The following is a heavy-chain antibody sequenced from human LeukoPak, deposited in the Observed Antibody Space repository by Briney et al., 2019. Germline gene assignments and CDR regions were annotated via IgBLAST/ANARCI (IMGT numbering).Heavy chain of an antibody. J-gene: IGHJ4*02. CDR1: GIDLGNYW. Sequence: GGSLRLSFAASGIDLGNYWMHWVRRAPGKGLVWVSRGDGDGSHSTYADAVKGRFTISRDNAKNSLYLQMNSLTGEDTAVYYWAYSDHFDNWGQGTLVTVSS. V-gene: IGHV3-74*03. CDR2: GDGDGSHS. CDR3: AYSDHFDN. D-gene: IGHD4-17*01.